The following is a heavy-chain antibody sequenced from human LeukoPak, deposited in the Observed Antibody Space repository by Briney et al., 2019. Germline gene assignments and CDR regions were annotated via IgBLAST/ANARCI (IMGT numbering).Heavy chain of an antibody. CDR2: IYYSGST. J-gene: IGHJ3*02. Sequence: PSETLSLTCTVSGGSISSYYWSWIRQPPGKGLEWIGYIYYSGSTNYNPSLKSRVTISVDTSKNQFSLKLSSVTAADTAVYYCARGILGYCSGGSCYGGFAFDIWGQGTMVTVSS. CDR1: GGSISSYY. V-gene: IGHV4-59*08. D-gene: IGHD2-15*01. CDR3: ARGILGYCSGGSCYGGFAFDI.